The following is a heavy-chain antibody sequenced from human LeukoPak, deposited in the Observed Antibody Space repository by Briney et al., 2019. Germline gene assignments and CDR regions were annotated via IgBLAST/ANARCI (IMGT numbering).Heavy chain of an antibody. V-gene: IGHV3-9*01. CDR1: GFTFDDYA. CDR2: ISWNSGSI. J-gene: IGHJ3*02. D-gene: IGHD2-8*01. CDR3: AKVTDCTNGVCYLPGAFDI. Sequence: GGSLTLSCAASGFTFDDYAMHWVRQAPGKGLEWVSGISWNSGSIGYADSVKGRFTISRDNAKNSLYLQMNSLRAEDTALYYCAKVTDCTNGVCYLPGAFDIWGQGTMVTVSS.